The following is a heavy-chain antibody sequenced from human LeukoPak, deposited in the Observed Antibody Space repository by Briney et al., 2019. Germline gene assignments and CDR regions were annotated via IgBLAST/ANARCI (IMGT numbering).Heavy chain of an antibody. D-gene: IGHD6-6*01. V-gene: IGHV1-69*13. Sequence: SVKVSCKASGGTFSSYAISWVRQAPGQGLEWMGGIIPIFGTANYAQKFQGRVTITADESTSTAYMELSSLRSDDTAVYYCARGIWNWIAARAVLVNNWFDPWGQGTLVTVSS. CDR2: IIPIFGTA. CDR3: ARGIWNWIAARAVLVNNWFDP. J-gene: IGHJ5*02. CDR1: GGTFSSYA.